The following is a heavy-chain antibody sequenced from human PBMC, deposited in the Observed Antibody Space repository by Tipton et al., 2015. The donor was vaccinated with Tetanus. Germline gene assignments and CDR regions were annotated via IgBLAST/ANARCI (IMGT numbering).Heavy chain of an antibody. CDR2: ISGSGGST. CDR3: AKGEGYDSSAHGY. Sequence: SLRLSCAASGFTSSSYSMNWVRQAPGKGLEWVSAISGSGGSTYYADSVKGRFTISRDNSKNTLYLQMNSLRAEDTAVYYCAKGEGYDSSAHGYWGQGTLVTVSS. D-gene: IGHD3-22*01. J-gene: IGHJ4*02. V-gene: IGHV3-23*01. CDR1: GFTSSSYS.